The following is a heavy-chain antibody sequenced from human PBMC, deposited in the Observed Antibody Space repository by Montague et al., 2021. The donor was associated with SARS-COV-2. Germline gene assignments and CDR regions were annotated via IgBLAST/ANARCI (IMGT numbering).Heavy chain of an antibody. CDR1: GGSFSGYY. D-gene: IGHD2-2*02. J-gene: IGHJ5*02. CDR2: INHSGST. V-gene: IGHV4-34*01. CDR3: ASLTLGYCSSTSCYRDWFDP. Sequence: SETLSLTCAVYGGSFSGYYWSWIRQPPGKGLEWIEDINHSGSTNYNPSLKSRVTISVDTSKNQFSLKLSSVTAADTAVYYCASLTLGYCSSTSCYRDWFDPWGQGTLVTVSS.